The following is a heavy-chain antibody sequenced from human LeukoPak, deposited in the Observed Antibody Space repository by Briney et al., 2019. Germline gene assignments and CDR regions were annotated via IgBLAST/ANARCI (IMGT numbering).Heavy chain of an antibody. J-gene: IGHJ4*02. D-gene: IGHD2-8*01. V-gene: IGHV3-23*01. CDR3: GKDRPNDYGSNGQYYRRNGDY. CDR1: GFTFSTYA. Sequence: PGGSLRLSCGASGFTFSTYAMSWVRQPPGKGLEWVASVSGSGDLTYYTDSVRGRFTISRDNSKSTLYLQMNSLGTEDTAVYYCGKDRPNDYGSNGQYYRRNGDYWGQGTLVTVSS. CDR2: VSGSGDLT.